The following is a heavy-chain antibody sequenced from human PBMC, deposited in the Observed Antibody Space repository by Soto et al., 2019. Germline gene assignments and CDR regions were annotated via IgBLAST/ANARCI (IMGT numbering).Heavy chain of an antibody. Sequence: PGGSLRLSCAASGFTFSSYWMHWVRQAPGKGLVWVSRINSDGSSTSYADSVKGRFTISRDNAKNTLYLQMNSLRAEDTAVYYCARGPLFGIVVVPAATDGMDVWGQGTTVTVSS. D-gene: IGHD2-2*01. V-gene: IGHV3-74*01. J-gene: IGHJ6*02. CDR3: ARGPLFGIVVVPAATDGMDV. CDR2: INSDGSST. CDR1: GFTFSSYW.